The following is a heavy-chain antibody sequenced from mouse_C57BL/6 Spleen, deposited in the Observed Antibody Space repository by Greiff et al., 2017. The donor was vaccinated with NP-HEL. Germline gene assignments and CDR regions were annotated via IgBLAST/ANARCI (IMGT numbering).Heavy chain of an antibody. CDR3: ARDRGEVYFDY. V-gene: IGHV5-4*01. Sequence: EVQGVESGGGLVKPGGSLKLSCAASGFTFSSYAMSWVRQTPEKRLEWVATISDGGSYTYYPDNVKGRFTISRDNAKNNLYLQMSHLKSEDTAMYYCARDRGEVYFDYWGQGTTLTVSS. D-gene: IGHD3-1*01. CDR1: GFTFSSYA. J-gene: IGHJ2*01. CDR2: ISDGGSYT.